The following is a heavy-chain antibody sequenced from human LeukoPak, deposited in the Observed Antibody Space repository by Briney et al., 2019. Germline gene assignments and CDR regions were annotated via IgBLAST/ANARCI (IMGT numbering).Heavy chain of an antibody. Sequence: ASVKLTCKASGYTFTDYYMHWVRQAPGQGLEWMGWINPNSGGTNFAQKFQGRVAMTRDTSISTAYMELGSLRSDDTAVYYCARARWQLVPYFDSWGQGNLVTVSS. CDR2: INPNSGGT. CDR3: ARARWQLVPYFDS. V-gene: IGHV1-2*02. D-gene: IGHD6-6*01. J-gene: IGHJ4*02. CDR1: GYTFTDYY.